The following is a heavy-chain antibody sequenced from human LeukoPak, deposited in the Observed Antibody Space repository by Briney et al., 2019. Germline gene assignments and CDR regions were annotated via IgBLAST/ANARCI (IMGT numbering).Heavy chain of an antibody. D-gene: IGHD6-13*01. V-gene: IGHV4-30-2*01. Sequence: SETLSLTCTVSGGSISSGGYCWSWIRQPPGKGLEWIGYIYHSGSTYYNPSLKSRVTISVDRSKNQFSLKLSSVTAADTAVYYCASTPAAGTPYYYYYYYMDVWGKGTTVTVSS. CDR3: ASTPAAGTPYYYYYYYMDV. J-gene: IGHJ6*03. CDR2: IYHSGST. CDR1: GGSISSGGYC.